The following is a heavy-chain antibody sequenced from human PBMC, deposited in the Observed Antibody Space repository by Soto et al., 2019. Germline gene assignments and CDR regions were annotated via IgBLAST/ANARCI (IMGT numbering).Heavy chain of an antibody. Sequence: QVQLVESGGGLVKPGGSLRLSCAASGFTFSDSFMSWIRQAPGKGLEWVSYITGSGRNTYYADSVKGRFTLSRDNAKNSLYLQMNSLRAEDTAVYCCSRVGFPSHFDSWGQGTLVTVS. V-gene: IGHV3-11*01. CDR3: SRVGFPSHFDS. CDR1: GFTFSDSF. CDR2: ITGSGRNT. J-gene: IGHJ5*01. D-gene: IGHD3-10*01.